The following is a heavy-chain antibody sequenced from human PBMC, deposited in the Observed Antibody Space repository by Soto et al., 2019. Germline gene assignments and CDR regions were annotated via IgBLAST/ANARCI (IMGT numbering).Heavy chain of an antibody. Sequence: PSETLSLTCAVYGGSFIGYYWSWIRQPPGKGLEWIGEINHSGSTNYNPSLKSRVTISVDMSKNQFSLKLSSVTAADTAVYYCARDCSGGICYSGGPPIDYWGQGTLVTVSS. CDR2: INHSGST. CDR1: GGSFIGYY. V-gene: IGHV4-34*01. D-gene: IGHD2-15*01. J-gene: IGHJ4*02. CDR3: ARDCSGGICYSGGPPIDY.